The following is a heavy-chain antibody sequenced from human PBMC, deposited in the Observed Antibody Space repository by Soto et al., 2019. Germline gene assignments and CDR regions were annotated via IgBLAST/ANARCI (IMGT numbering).Heavy chain of an antibody. CDR3: ARGGIGDLGGSDY. D-gene: IGHD6-13*01. CDR1: GFKFSDCG. CDR2: IWYDGSNK. J-gene: IGHJ4*02. V-gene: IGHV3-33*01. Sequence: QVQLVESGGDVVQPGRSLRLSCAASGFKFSDCGMHWVRQAPGKGLEWVAVIWYDGSNKYYADSVKGRFTISRDNSKNMVYLQMNSLRAEDTAVYYCARGGIGDLGGSDYWGQGTLVTVSS.